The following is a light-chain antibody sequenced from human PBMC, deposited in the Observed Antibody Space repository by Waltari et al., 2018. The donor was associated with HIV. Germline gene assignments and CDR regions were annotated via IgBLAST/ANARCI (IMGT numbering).Light chain of an antibody. CDR2: RDN. Sequence: QPVLTQPPSVSGAPGPWVPISCSGSYSNIGRHPVYWYQQFPGPDPKLLIYRDNQRPSGVPDRFSGSKSGTSASLAISGLRSEDEADYYCAAWDNSLSARVFGGGTKMTVL. CDR3: AAWDNSLSARV. J-gene: IGLJ3*02. V-gene: IGLV1-47*01. CDR1: YSNIGRHP.